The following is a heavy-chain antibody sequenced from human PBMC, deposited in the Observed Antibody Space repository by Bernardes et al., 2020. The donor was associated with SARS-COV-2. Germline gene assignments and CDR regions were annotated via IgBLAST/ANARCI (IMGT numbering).Heavy chain of an antibody. Sequence: SETLSLTCTVSGGSISSSSYYWGWIRQPPGKGLEWIGSIYYSGSTYYNPSLKSRVTISVDTSKNQFSLKLSSVTAADTAVYYCVATGTTVVWGQGTTVTVSS. V-gene: IGHV4-39*01. J-gene: IGHJ6*02. D-gene: IGHD1-7*01. CDR1: GGSISSSSYY. CDR2: IYYSGST. CDR3: VATGTTVV.